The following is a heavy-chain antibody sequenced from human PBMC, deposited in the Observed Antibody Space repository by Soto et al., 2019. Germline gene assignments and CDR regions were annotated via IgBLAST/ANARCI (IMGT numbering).Heavy chain of an antibody. CDR1: GFSLSNSGVG. D-gene: IGHD4-17*01. J-gene: IGHJ4*02. CDR2: LYWDDYK. CDR3: ARQGYGDYPIGY. V-gene: IGHV2-5*02. Sequence: QIPLKESGPSLAKPTQTLTLTCTFSGFSLSNSGVGVGWFRQPPGKALEWLAVLYWDDYKHYSPSLKSRLTIPKDTSKNQVVLTMTILDPVDTSAYHCARQGYGDYPIGYWGQATLVTVSS.